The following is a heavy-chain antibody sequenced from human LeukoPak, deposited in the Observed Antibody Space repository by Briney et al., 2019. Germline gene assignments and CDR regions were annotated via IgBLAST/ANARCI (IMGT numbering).Heavy chain of an antibody. D-gene: IGHD6-13*01. CDR3: ARDPGYSSSYKDY. J-gene: IGHJ4*02. CDR2: INPNSGGT. V-gene: IGHV1-2*02. Sequence: GASVKVSCKASGYTFTGYYMHWVRQAPGQGLEWMGWINPNSGGTNYAQKFQGRVTMTRDTSISTAYMELRSLRSDDTAVYYCARDPGYSSSYKDYWGQGTLVTVSS. CDR1: GYTFTGYY.